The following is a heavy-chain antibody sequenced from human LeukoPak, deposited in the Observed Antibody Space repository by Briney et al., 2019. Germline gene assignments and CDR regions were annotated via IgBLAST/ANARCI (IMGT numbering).Heavy chain of an antibody. Sequence: GGSLRLSCAASGFTFSSYSMNWVRQAPGKGLEWVSYISSSSSTIYYADSVKGRFTISRDHAKNSLYLQMNSLRAEDTAVYYCARQRVDTIFGVVIPHDAFDIWGQGTMVTVSS. V-gene: IGHV3-48*01. CDR1: GFTFSSYS. J-gene: IGHJ3*02. CDR2: ISSSSSTI. CDR3: ARQRVDTIFGVVIPHDAFDI. D-gene: IGHD3-3*01.